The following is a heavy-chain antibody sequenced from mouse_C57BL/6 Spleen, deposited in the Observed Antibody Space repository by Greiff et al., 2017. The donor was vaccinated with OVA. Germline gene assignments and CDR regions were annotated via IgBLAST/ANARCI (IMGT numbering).Heavy chain of an antibody. D-gene: IGHD4-1*01. CDR3: AKLGSAY. CDR1: GYTFTDYY. CDR2: INPNNGGT. Sequence: EVKLQQSGPELVKPGASVKISCKASGYTFTDYYMNWVKQSHGKSLEWIGDINPNNGGTSYNQKFKGKATLTVDKSSSTAYMELRSLTSEDSAVYYCAKLGSAYWGQGTLVTVSA. J-gene: IGHJ3*01. V-gene: IGHV1-26*01.